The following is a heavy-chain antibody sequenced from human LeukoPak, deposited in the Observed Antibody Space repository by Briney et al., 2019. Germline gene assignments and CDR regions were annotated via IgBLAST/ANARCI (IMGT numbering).Heavy chain of an antibody. Sequence: SQTLSLTCTVSGGSISGGGYYWSWIRQHPGKGPEWIGYVYYSGSTFYNPSLKSRVIISVDTSKNQFSLKLNSVTAADTAVYYCARAPPPVVTTIVEGIWYFDLWGRGTLVTVSS. CDR2: VYYSGST. V-gene: IGHV4-31*03. CDR1: GGSISGGGYY. D-gene: IGHD2-21*02. CDR3: ARAPPPVVTTIVEGIWYFDL. J-gene: IGHJ2*01.